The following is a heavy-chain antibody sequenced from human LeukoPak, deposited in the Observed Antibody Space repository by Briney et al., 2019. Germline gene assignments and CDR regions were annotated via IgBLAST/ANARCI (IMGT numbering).Heavy chain of an antibody. CDR2: ISYDGSNK. D-gene: IGHD6-6*01. Sequence: PGGSLRLSCAASGFTFSSYAMHWVRQAPGKGLEWVAVISYDGSNKYYADSVKGRFTISRDNSKNTLYLQMNSLRAEDTAVYYCARHDSSGHDYWGQGTLVTVSS. V-gene: IGHV3-30*04. CDR3: ARHDSSGHDY. CDR1: GFTFSSYA. J-gene: IGHJ4*02.